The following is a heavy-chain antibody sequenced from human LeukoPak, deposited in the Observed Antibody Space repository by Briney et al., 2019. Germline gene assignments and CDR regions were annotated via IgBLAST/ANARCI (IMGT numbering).Heavy chain of an antibody. Sequence: SETLSLTCTVSAGSISSYYWTWIRQPPGKGLEWIGYIFPSVSAYYNPSLKTRVTISVDTSKNQFSLKLTSVTAADTAVYYCARRHHYSYFMDVWGKGTTVTVSS. CDR2: IFPSVSA. CDR3: ARRHHYSYFMDV. V-gene: IGHV4-4*09. J-gene: IGHJ6*03. CDR1: AGSISSYY.